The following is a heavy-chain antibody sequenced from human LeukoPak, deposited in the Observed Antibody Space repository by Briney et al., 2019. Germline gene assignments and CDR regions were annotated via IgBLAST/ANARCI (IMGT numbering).Heavy chain of an antibody. D-gene: IGHD3-22*01. Sequence: GGSLRLSCAASGFTFSSYSMNWVRQAPGKGLEWVSSISSSSSYIYYADSVKGRFTISRDNAKNSLYLQMNSLRVEDTAVYYCARLFYYDSSGVYGMDVWGQGTTVTVSS. CDR2: ISSSSSYI. V-gene: IGHV3-21*01. CDR1: GFTFSSYS. CDR3: ARLFYYDSSGVYGMDV. J-gene: IGHJ6*02.